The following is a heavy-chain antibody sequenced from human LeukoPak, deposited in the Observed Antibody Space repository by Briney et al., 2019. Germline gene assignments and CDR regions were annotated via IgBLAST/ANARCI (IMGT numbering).Heavy chain of an antibody. CDR3: ARDKRRSDYYGSGSYYPDAFDI. Sequence: GASVKVSCKASGYTFTGYYMHWVRRAPGQGLEWMGWINPNSGGTNYAQKFQGWVTMTRDTSISTAYMELSRLRSDDTAVYYCARDKRRSDYYGSGSYYPDAFDIWGQGTMVTVSS. J-gene: IGHJ3*02. V-gene: IGHV1-2*04. CDR1: GYTFTGYY. D-gene: IGHD3-10*01. CDR2: INPNSGGT.